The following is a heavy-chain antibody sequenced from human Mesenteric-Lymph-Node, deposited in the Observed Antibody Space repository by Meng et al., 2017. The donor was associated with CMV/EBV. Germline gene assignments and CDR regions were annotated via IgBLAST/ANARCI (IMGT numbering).Heavy chain of an antibody. Sequence: SETLSLTCTVSGGSISTDSYYWVWIRQPPGKGLEWIGSIYYTGSTNYNPSLKSRVTISVDTSKNQFSLKLSSVTAADTAVYYCARDRRWELGWFDPWGQGTLVTVSS. D-gene: IGHD1-26*01. CDR3: ARDRRWELGWFDP. CDR2: IYYTGST. J-gene: IGHJ5*02. CDR1: GGSISTDSYY. V-gene: IGHV4-39*07.